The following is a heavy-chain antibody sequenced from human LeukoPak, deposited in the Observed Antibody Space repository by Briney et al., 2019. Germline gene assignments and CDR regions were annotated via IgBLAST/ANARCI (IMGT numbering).Heavy chain of an antibody. CDR1: GGSFSGYY. Sequence: SETLSLTCAVYGGSFSGYYWSWIRQPPGKGLEWIGEINHSGSTNYNPSLKSRVTISVDTSKNQFSLKLSSVTAADTAVYYCASQRYGSGSPPRPLDYWGQGTLVTVSS. J-gene: IGHJ4*02. D-gene: IGHD3-10*01. V-gene: IGHV4-34*01. CDR3: ASQRYGSGSPPRPLDY. CDR2: INHSGST.